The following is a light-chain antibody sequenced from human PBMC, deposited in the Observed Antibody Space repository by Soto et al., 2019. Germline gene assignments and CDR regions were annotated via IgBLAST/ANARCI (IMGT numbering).Light chain of an antibody. CDR3: MHTVEVPLT. CDR1: RSLLHSDGKTY. CDR2: EVS. Sequence: DVVMTQTPLSLSVTPGQPASISCKSSRSLLHSDGKTYLYWYLQKPGLPRHLLIYEVSHRFTGVPDRFSGSASGKEFTLKISRVEAEDVGIYYCMHTVEVPLTFGGGTKVEIK. J-gene: IGKJ4*01. V-gene: IGKV2D-29*01.